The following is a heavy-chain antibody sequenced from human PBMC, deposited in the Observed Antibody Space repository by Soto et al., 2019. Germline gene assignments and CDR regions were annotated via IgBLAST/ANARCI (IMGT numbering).Heavy chain of an antibody. CDR1: GYSFTSYW. V-gene: IGHV5-10-1*01. CDR2: IDPSDSYT. Sequence: GESLKLSFKGSGYSFTSYWISWVRQMPGKGLEWIGRIDPSDSYTNYSPSFQGHVTISADKSISTAYLQWSSLKASDTAMYYCARHDLEGYCSSTSCSDNWFDPWGQGTLVTVSS. CDR3: ARHDLEGYCSSTSCSDNWFDP. J-gene: IGHJ5*02. D-gene: IGHD2-2*01.